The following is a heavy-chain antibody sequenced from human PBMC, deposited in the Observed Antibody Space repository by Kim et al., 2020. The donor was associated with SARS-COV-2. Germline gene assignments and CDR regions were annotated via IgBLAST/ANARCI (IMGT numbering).Heavy chain of an antibody. Sequence: DSLNGRFTISRDNTKNSLYLQMNSRRADDTAVYYCARVSLGSSSWYYFDYWGQGTLVIVSS. CDR3: ARVSLGSSSWYYFDY. D-gene: IGHD6-13*01. J-gene: IGHJ4*02. V-gene: IGHV3-11*05.